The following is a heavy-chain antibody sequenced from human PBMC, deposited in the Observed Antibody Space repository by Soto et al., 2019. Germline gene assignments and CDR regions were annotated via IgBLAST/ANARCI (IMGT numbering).Heavy chain of an antibody. CDR3: ARDSGSYSSYGMDV. Sequence: QVQLVQSGAEVKKPGSSVKVSCKASGGTFSSYAISWVRQAPGQGLEWMGGIIPILGTANYAQKFQGRVTITADESTSTAYMELSSLRSEDTAVYYCARDSGSYSSYGMDVWGQGTTVTVSS. CDR1: GGTFSSYA. CDR2: IIPILGTA. V-gene: IGHV1-69*01. J-gene: IGHJ6*02. D-gene: IGHD1-26*01.